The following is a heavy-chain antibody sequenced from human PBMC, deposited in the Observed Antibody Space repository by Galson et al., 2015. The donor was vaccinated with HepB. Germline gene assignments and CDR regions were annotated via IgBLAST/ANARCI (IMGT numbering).Heavy chain of an antibody. CDR2: INFDGTST. CDR1: GFTFSNYW. J-gene: IGHJ4*02. CDR3: TREFAFGCGSYSH. D-gene: IGHD3-16*01. V-gene: IGHV3-74*01. Sequence: SLRLSCAASGFTFSNYWMHWVRQAPGKGLVWVSYINFDGTSTRYADSVKGRFTISRGNADNTLYLQMNSLRAEDTAVYYCTREFAFGCGSYSHWGQGTLVTVSS.